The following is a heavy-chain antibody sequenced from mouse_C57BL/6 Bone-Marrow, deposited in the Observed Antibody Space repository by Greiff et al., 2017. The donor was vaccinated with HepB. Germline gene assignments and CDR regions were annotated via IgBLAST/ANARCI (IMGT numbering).Heavy chain of an antibody. CDR3: AREGYDWYFDV. CDR2: IHPNSGST. J-gene: IGHJ1*03. CDR1: GYTFTSYW. D-gene: IGHD3-1*01. V-gene: IGHV1-64*01. Sequence: QVQLQQSGAELARPGASVKLSCKASGYTFTSYWMHWVKQRPGQGLEWIGMIHPNSGSTNYNEKFKSKATLTVDKSSSTAYMQLSSLTSEDSAVYYCAREGYDWYFDVWGTGTTVTVSS.